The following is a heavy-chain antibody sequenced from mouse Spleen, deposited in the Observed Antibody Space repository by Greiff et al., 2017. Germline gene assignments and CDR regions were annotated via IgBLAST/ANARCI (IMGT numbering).Heavy chain of an antibody. D-gene: IGHD2-14*01. J-gene: IGHJ1*01. CDR3: ARIYYRYDVTGYFDV. CDR1: GYTFTDYY. V-gene: IGHV1-26*01. CDR2: INPNNGGT. Sequence: VQLKQSGPELVKPGASVKISCKASGYTFTDYYMNWVKQSHGKSLEWIGDINPNNGGTSYNQKFKGKATLTVDKSSSTAYMELRSLTSEDSAVYYCARIYYRYDVTGYFDVWGAGTTVTVSS.